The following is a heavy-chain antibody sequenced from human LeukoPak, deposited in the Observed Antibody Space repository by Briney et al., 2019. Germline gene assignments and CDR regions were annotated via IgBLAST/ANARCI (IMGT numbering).Heavy chain of an antibody. CDR3: GRHGCVLMVVVAAAD. V-gene: IGHV1-69*05. D-gene: IGHD3-22*01. CDR2: IIPIFGTA. J-gene: IGHJ4*02. CDR1: GGTFSSYA. Sequence: ASVTVSCKASGGTFSSYAISWVRQAPGQGLEWMGGIIPIFGTADYAQKFQGRVTSSTDESTSTAYMELSSLRSEDTALYYCGRHGCVLMVVVAAADWGRGTLVTVFS.